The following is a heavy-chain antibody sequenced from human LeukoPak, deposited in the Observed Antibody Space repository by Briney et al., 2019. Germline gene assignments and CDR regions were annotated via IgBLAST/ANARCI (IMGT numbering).Heavy chain of an antibody. Sequence: ASVKVSCKASGYTFTTYAMNWVRQAPGQGLEWMGWINTDTGNPTYAQGLTGRYVFSLDTSVRMAYLQISSLKAEDTAVYYCARARDCSGGNCYSDYWGQGTLVTVSS. CDR2: INTDTGNP. CDR3: ARARDCSGGNCYSDY. D-gene: IGHD2-15*01. CDR1: GYTFTTYA. J-gene: IGHJ4*02. V-gene: IGHV7-4-1*04.